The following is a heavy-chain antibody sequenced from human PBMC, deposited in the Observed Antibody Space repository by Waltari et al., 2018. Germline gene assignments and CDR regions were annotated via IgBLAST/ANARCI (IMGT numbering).Heavy chain of an antibody. Sequence: EVQLVESGGGLIQPGGSLRLSCAASGFTVSSNHMSWVRQAPGKGLEGVSVIYSGGSTYYADTVKGRFTISRDNSKNTLYLQMNSLRAEDTAVYYCASVQQLQPDAFDIWGQGTMVTVSS. V-gene: IGHV3-53*01. CDR3: ASVQQLQPDAFDI. D-gene: IGHD6-13*01. J-gene: IGHJ3*02. CDR1: GFTVSSNH. CDR2: IYSGGST.